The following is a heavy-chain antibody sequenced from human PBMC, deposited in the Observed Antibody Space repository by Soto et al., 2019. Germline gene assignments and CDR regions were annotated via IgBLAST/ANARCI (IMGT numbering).Heavy chain of an antibody. J-gene: IGHJ6*02. CDR1: GGSISSGAYF. D-gene: IGHD5-18*01. CDR3: ARASRVVTDV. CDR2: IYYSGRT. Sequence: SETLSLTCTVSGGSISSGAYFWSWIRQPPGKGLEWIGYIYYSGRTYYNPSLKSRVTISVDTSKNQFSLKLSSVTVADTAVYYCARASRVVTDVWGQGTTVHGSS. V-gene: IGHV4-30-4*01.